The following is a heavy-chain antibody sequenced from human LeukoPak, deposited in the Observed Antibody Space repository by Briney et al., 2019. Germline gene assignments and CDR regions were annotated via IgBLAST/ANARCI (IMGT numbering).Heavy chain of an antibody. D-gene: IGHD3-3*01. CDR3: ARDAGYYDFWSGYYSAEYFQH. V-gene: IGHV3-74*01. J-gene: IGHJ1*01. CDR1: GFTFSSYW. CDR2: INIDGSST. Sequence: GGSLRLSCAASGFTFSSYWMHWVRQAPGKGLVWVSRINIDGSSTSYADSVKGRFTISRDNAKNTLYLQMNSLGVEDTAVYYCARDAGYYDFWSGYYSAEYFQHWGQGTLVTVSS.